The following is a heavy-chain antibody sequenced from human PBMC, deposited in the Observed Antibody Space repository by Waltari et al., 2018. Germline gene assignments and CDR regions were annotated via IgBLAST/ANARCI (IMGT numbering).Heavy chain of an antibody. CDR2: IKHSGNT. V-gene: IGHV4-34*01. Sequence: VQLQQWGAGLLKPSETLSLTCAADGPTLNVYYWSWIPQSPGKGLEWIGEIKHSGNTNYNPSLRSRVAISVDTPKKQFSLKVTSVSAADTAVYYCARLEDCTGGNCYSGNHYAVDVWGPGTRVTVSS. CDR1: GPTLNVYY. J-gene: IGHJ6*02. D-gene: IGHD2-15*01. CDR3: ARLEDCTGGNCYSGNHYAVDV.